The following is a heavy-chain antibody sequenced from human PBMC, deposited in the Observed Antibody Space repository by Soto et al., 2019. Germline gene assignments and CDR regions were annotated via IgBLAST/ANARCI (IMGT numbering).Heavy chain of an antibody. CDR3: GGVWGGCGGKGSRGGGPYVDV. CDR2: INPNSGDT. Sequence: QVQLVQSGAEVKKPGASVKVSCKASGYTFTGHYMQWVRQAPGQGLEWMGWINPNSGDTNYAQKFQGRVNKTRGSPNSAVFRALSGLSLYAPALNGCGGVWGGCGGKGSRGGGPYVDVWGQGTTVTVSS. D-gene: IGHD3-16*01. CDR1: GYTFTGHY. V-gene: IGHV1-2*02. J-gene: IGHJ6*02.